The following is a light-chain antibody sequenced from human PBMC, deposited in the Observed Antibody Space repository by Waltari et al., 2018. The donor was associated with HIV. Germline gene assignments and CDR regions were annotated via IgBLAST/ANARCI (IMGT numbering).Light chain of an antibody. V-gene: IGLV2-14*01. Sequence: QSALTQPAPVSGSPGQSITISCTGTSSDVGGYNYVSWYQQHPGKAPKLMIYDVSKRPSGVSNRFSGSKSGNTASLTISGLQAEDEADYYCSSYTSSSTLAFGGGTKLTVL. CDR1: SSDVGGYNY. CDR3: SSYTSSSTLA. CDR2: DVS. J-gene: IGLJ2*01.